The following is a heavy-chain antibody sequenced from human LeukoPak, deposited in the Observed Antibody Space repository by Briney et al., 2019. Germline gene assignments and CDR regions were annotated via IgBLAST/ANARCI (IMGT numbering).Heavy chain of an antibody. CDR1: GFTFDDYA. V-gene: IGHV3-9*01. CDR2: ISWNSGSI. Sequence: GGSLRLSCAASGFTFDDYAMHWVRHAPGKGLEWVSGISWNSGSISYADSVKGRFTISRDNAKNSLYLQMNSLRAEDTALYYCAKDSGYYYDSSGYYPFDYWGQGTLVTVSS. D-gene: IGHD3-22*01. CDR3: AKDSGYYYDSSGYYPFDY. J-gene: IGHJ4*02.